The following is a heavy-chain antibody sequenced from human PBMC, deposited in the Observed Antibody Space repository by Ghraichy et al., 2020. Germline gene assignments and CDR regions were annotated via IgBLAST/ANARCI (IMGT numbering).Heavy chain of an antibody. D-gene: IGHD2-2*01. V-gene: IGHV4-34*01. CDR2: INHSGST. Sequence: SETLSLTCAVYGGSFSGYYWSWIRQPPGKGLEWIGEINHSGSTNYNPSLKSRVTISVDTSKNQFSLKLSSVTAADTAVYYCARGLLYCSSTSCQSDAFDIWGQGTMVTVSS. CDR1: GGSFSGYY. J-gene: IGHJ3*02. CDR3: ARGLLYCSSTSCQSDAFDI.